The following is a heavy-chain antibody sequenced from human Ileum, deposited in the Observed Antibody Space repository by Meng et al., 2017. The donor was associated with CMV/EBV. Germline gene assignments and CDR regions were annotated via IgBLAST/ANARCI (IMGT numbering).Heavy chain of an antibody. J-gene: IGHJ4*02. CDR1: GYSINSSHW. Sequence: QVRLQDSGPGRGKPSDTLSLTCAVPGYSINSSHWWGWIRQPPGKGLAWIGYIYYSGSTYYNPSLKSRVTMSVDTSKNQFSLKLSSVTATDSAVYYCVRQVVAASFDYWGQGALVTVSS. CDR2: IYYSGST. CDR3: VRQVVAASFDY. V-gene: IGHV4-28*01. D-gene: IGHD2-15*01.